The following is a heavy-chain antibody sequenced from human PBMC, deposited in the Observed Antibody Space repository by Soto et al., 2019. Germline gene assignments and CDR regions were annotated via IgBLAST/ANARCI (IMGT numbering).Heavy chain of an antibody. J-gene: IGHJ3*02. V-gene: IGHV1-8*01. Sequence: ASVKVSCKASGYTFTSYDINWVRQATGQGLEWMGWMSPNSGNTGYAQKFQGRVTMTRNTSISTAYMELSSLRSEDTAVYYCARVFTIFGVVIRAFDRWGQGTMVTVSS. CDR1: GYTFTSYD. D-gene: IGHD3-3*01. CDR2: MSPNSGNT. CDR3: ARVFTIFGVVIRAFDR.